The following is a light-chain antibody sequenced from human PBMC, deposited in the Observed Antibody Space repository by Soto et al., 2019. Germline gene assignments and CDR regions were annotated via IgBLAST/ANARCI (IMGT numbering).Light chain of an antibody. CDR1: QSVTRN. Sequence: EVEMTQSPATLSVSPGERATLSCRASQSVTRNLAWYQHKPGQAPKLLIYGASTRATGVPARFSGSGSGTEFILTTTILQSEDSAVYYCLQYYKWPRGTFGQGTKLDIK. V-gene: IGKV3-15*01. CDR3: LQYYKWPRGT. J-gene: IGKJ2*02. CDR2: GAS.